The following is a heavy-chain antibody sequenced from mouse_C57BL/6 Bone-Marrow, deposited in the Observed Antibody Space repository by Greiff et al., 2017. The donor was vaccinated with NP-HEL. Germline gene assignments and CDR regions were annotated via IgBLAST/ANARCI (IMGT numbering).Heavy chain of an antibody. CDR1: GYTFTDYE. J-gene: IGHJ2*01. V-gene: IGHV1-15*01. CDR3: TRRGKLYFDY. Sequence: VQLQQSGAELVRPGASVTLSCKASGYTFTDYEMHWVKQTPVHGLEWIGAIDPETGGTAYNQKFKGKAILTADKSSSTAYMELRSLTSEDSAVYYCTRRGKLYFDYWGQGTTLTVSS. CDR2: IDPETGGT.